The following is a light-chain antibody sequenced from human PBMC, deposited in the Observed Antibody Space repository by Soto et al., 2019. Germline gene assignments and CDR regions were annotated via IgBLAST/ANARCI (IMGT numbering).Light chain of an antibody. CDR3: QQLNSYLSTWT. CDR2: AAS. J-gene: IGKJ1*01. CDR1: QGISSY. Sequence: IHLTQSPSFLSASLGDRVTITCRASQGISSYLAWYQQKPGKAPKLLIYAASTLQSGVPSRFSGSGSGTEFPPTIRSLQPEDFGTYYCQQLNSYLSTWTFGQGTKVEIK. V-gene: IGKV1-9*01.